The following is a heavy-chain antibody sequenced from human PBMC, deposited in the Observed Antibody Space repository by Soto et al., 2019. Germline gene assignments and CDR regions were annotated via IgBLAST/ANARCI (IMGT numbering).Heavy chain of an antibody. V-gene: IGHV1-46*04. J-gene: IGHJ4*02. CDR1: GYTFTSYY. CDR2: INPSGGST. CDR3: AREASGYYFDY. D-gene: IGHD3-3*01. Sequence: QVQLVQSGAEVKKPGASVKVSCKASGYTFTSYYMHWLRQAPGQGLEWMGIINPSGGSTSYEQKLQGRVTMTMETSTSTVYMELSSLRSEDTAVYYCAREASGYYFDYWGQGTLVTVSS.